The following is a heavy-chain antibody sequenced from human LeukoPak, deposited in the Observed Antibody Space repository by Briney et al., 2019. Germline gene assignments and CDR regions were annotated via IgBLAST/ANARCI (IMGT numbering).Heavy chain of an antibody. J-gene: IGHJ2*01. CDR2: IYKSEST. D-gene: IGHD1-26*01. V-gene: IGHV4-31*01. CDR1: GGSFSSGGYY. CDR3: ASGGNWYFAL. Sequence: SQTLSLTCTVSGGSFSSGGYYWSWIRQHPGKGLEWNGYIYKSESTYYNPSLTSQVTISVDTSKNQFSLKLSSVTAADTAVYYCASGGNWYFALWGRGTRLTVSS.